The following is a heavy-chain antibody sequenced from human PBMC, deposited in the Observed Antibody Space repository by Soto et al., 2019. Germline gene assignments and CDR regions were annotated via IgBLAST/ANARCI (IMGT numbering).Heavy chain of an antibody. CDR1: GYSFTRYY. CDR3: ARQRVAAAQYYFDY. V-gene: IGHV4-59*01. J-gene: IGHJ4*02. CDR2: IIHSGST. Sequence: ESLKISCTTSGYSFTRYYWTWIRQPPGKGLEWIGYIIHSGSTDYNPSLQSRVTISLATSKNQFSLNLSSVTAADTAVYYCARQRVAAAQYYFDYWGQGTLVTVSS. D-gene: IGHD6-13*01.